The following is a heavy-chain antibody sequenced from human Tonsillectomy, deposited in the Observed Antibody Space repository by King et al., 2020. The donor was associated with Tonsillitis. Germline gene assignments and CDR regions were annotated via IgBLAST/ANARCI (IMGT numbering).Heavy chain of an antibody. Sequence: TLKESGPTLVKPTQTLTLTCTFSGFSLSTSGVGVGWIRQPPGKALEWLALIYWDDDKRYSPSLKSRLTITKDTSKNQVVLTMTNMDPVDTATYYCARLDTTPGSIWLNWFDSWGQGTLVTVSS. CDR1: GFSLSTSGVG. CDR3: ARLDTTPGSIWLNWFDS. V-gene: IGHV2-5*02. J-gene: IGHJ5*01. D-gene: IGHD3-10*01. CDR2: IYWDDDK.